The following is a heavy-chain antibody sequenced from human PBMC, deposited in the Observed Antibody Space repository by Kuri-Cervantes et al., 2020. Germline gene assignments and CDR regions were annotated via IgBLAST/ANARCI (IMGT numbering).Heavy chain of an antibody. CDR1: GGTFSNYA. D-gene: IGHD5-18*01. V-gene: IGHV1-69*05. Sequence: SVKVSCKASGGTFSNYAISWVRQAPGHGLEWMGGIIPIFGTANYAQKFQGRVTITTDESTSTAYMELSSLRSEDTAVYYCARGQRGYSYVLDYWGQGTLVTVSS. CDR2: IIPIFGTA. CDR3: ARGQRGYSYVLDY. J-gene: IGHJ4*02.